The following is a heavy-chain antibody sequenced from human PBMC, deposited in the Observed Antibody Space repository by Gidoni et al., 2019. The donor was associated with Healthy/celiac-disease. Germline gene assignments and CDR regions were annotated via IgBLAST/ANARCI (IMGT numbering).Heavy chain of an antibody. CDR3: AKDRDVGPLAYYFDY. J-gene: IGHJ4*02. CDR2: ISYDGSNK. CDR1: EFPFSSYG. V-gene: IGHV3-30*18. Sequence: QVQLVESGGGGVQPGRSLRLYCAASEFPFSSYGMHWVRQDPGKGLEWVEVISYDGSNKYYADSVKGRFTISRDNSKNTLYLQMNSLRAEDTAVYYCAKDRDVGPLAYYFDYWGQGTLVTVSS. D-gene: IGHD2-15*01.